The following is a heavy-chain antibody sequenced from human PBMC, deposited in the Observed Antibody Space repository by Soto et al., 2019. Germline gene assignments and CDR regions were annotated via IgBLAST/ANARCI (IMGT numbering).Heavy chain of an antibody. CDR2: VYYGGRS. V-gene: IGHV4-39*01. D-gene: IGHD2-15*01. CDR1: SAPVSSTTYT. J-gene: IGHJ6*02. CDR3: ARLNGYCIRGSCHGHYAMDV. Sequence: QLQLQESGPGLVKPSETLSLTCTVSSAPVSSTTYTWGWIRQPPGKGLEWVASVYYGGRSYYNPSRNSRVTISVDTSKNQCSLKMTSVSAADTAVYYWARLNGYCIRGSCHGHYAMDVWGQGTTVTVSS.